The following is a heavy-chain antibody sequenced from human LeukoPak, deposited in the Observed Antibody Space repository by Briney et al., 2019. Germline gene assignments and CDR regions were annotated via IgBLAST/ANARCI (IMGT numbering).Heavy chain of an antibody. CDR2: ISGHNGNT. J-gene: IGHJ5*02. Sequence: ASVKVSCKASGYTFSSHGLSWVRQAPGQGLEWMGWISGHNGNTNYAQKLRGRVTMTTDTSTSTAYMELRSLRSDDSAVYYCARGEGILDPWGQGTLVTVSS. CDR3: ARGEGILDP. CDR1: GYTFSSHG. V-gene: IGHV1-18*01. D-gene: IGHD6-13*01.